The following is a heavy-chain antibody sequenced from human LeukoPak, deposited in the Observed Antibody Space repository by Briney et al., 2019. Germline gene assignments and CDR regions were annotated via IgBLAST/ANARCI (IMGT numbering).Heavy chain of an antibody. CDR2: INHSGST. Sequence: SETLSLTCAVYGGSFSGYYWNWIRQPPGKGLEWIGEINHSGSTNYNPSLKSRVTISVDTSKNQFSLKVNSVTAADTAVYYCARSGPDSGSPYRYNWFDPWGQGTLVTVSS. CDR3: ARSGPDSGSPYRYNWFDP. CDR1: GGSFSGYY. V-gene: IGHV4-34*01. D-gene: IGHD3-10*01. J-gene: IGHJ5*02.